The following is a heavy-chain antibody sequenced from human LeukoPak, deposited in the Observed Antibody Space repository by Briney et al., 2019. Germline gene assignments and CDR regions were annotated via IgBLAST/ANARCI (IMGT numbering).Heavy chain of an antibody. D-gene: IGHD3-16*01. CDR1: GFTFSTYT. Sequence: PGGSLRLSCAASGFTFSTYTMNWVRQAPGKGLEWVASVSSRSAYTYYADSVKGRFTISRDDAKNSLSLQMNSLRAEDTAVYYCARDSSLYQTSFTFFDSWGQGTLVTVSS. J-gene: IGHJ4*02. V-gene: IGHV3-21*01. CDR2: VSSRSAYT. CDR3: ARDSSLYQTSFTFFDS.